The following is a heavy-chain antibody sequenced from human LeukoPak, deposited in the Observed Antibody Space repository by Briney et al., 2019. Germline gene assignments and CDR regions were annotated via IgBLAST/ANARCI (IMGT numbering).Heavy chain of an antibody. V-gene: IGHV3-74*01. Sequence: GSLRLSCTASGFTFSYHWMHWVRQAPGKGLVWISRIDGGGSSTSYADSVKGRFSISRDNSKSTLYLQMSSLRAEDTAVYYCARGPGSSGGAYVGDYWGHGTLVTVSS. CDR3: ARGPGSSGGAYVGDY. D-gene: IGHD3-22*01. CDR1: GFTFSYHW. CDR2: IDGGGSST. J-gene: IGHJ4*01.